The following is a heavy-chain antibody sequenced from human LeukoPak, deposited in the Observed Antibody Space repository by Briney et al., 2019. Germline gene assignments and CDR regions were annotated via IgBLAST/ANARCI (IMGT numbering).Heavy chain of an antibody. CDR2: IYTSGST. D-gene: IGHD4-23*01. CDR1: GGSFSGYY. J-gene: IGHJ4*02. V-gene: IGHV4-59*10. CDR3: ARDGYGGIDY. Sequence: SETLSLTCAVYGGSFSGYYWSWIRQPPGKGLEWIGRIYTSGSTNYNPSLKSRVTISVDTSKNQFSLKLTSVTAADTAVYYCARDGYGGIDYWGQGILVTVSS.